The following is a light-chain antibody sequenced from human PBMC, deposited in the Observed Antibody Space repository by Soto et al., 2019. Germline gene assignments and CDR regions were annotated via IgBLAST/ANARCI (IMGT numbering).Light chain of an antibody. CDR2: EVS. CDR3: TSYTSTTTRV. V-gene: IGLV2-14*01. Sequence: QSCLTPPGPVSGCPGPSINLSFSGTSSDVGGYDYVSWYQHHPGKAPKVMIYEVSNRPSGVSNRFSGSKSGNTASLTISGLQAEDEADYYCTSYTSTTTRVFGTGTKVTVL. J-gene: IGLJ1*01. CDR1: SSDVGGYDY.